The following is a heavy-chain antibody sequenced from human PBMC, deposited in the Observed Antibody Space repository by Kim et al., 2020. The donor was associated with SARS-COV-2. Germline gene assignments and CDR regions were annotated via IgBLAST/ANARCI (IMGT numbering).Heavy chain of an antibody. CDR1: GFTFSSYS. CDR2: ISSSSSYI. Sequence: GGSLRLSCAASGFTFSSYSMNWVRQAPGKGLEWVSSISSSSSYIYYADSVKGRFTISRDNAKNSLYLQMNSLRAEDTAVYYCARAATTFGGVIVDYWGQGTLVTVSS. J-gene: IGHJ4*02. V-gene: IGHV3-21*01. D-gene: IGHD3-16*02. CDR3: ARAATTFGGVIVDY.